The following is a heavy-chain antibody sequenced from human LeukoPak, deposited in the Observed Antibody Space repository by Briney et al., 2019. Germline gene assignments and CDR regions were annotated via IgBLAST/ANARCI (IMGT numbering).Heavy chain of an antibody. CDR3: ARGWGDSSGYLLDY. CDR2: VNSDGSNT. J-gene: IGHJ4*02. Sequence: AGGSLRLSCAASGFTFSSYWMHWVRQAPGKGLVWVSRVNSDGSNTTYADSVKGRFTISRDNAKNTLYLQMNSLRAEDTAVYYCARGWGDSSGYLLDYWGQGTLVTVSS. V-gene: IGHV3-74*01. D-gene: IGHD3-22*01. CDR1: GFTFSSYW.